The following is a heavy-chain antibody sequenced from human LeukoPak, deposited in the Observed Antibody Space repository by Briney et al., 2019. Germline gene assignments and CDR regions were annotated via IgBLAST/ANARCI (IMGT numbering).Heavy chain of an antibody. D-gene: IGHD1-26*01. V-gene: IGHV5-51*01. J-gene: IGHJ3*02. CDR3: ARPGMEGATTDAFDI. CDR1: GYSSTTYW. Sequence: GESLKISCKGSGYSSTTYWIAWVRQMPGKGLEWMGIIYPGDSETRYSPSFQGQVTISADKSISTAYLQWSSLKASDTAMNYCARPGMEGATTDAFDIWGQGTMVTVSS. CDR2: IYPGDSET.